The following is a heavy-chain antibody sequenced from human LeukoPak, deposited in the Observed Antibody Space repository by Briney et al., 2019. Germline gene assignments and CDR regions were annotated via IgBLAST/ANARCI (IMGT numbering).Heavy chain of an antibody. V-gene: IGHV3-23*01. D-gene: IGHD6-13*01. J-gene: IGHJ4*02. CDR1: GFTFSSYA. CDR2: ISGSGAGT. CDR3: AKFRSSSWYEGFDY. Sequence: GGSLRLSCAASGFTFSSYAMSWVRQAPGKGLEWVSAISGSGAGTNYADSVKGRFTIHRDNSKSTLYLQMNSLRAEDTAVYYCAKFRSSSWYEGFDYWGQGTLVTVSS.